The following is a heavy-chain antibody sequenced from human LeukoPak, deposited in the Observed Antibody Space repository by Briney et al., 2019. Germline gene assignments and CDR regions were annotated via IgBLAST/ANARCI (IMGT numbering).Heavy chain of an antibody. CDR2: ITASGDST. V-gene: IGHV3-23*01. D-gene: IGHD6-13*01. CDR1: GFPFSSYP. CDR3: AKGGVAAAGTRRGHFDY. Sequence: GGSLRLSCAGSGFPFSSYPISWVRQPPGKGLEWVSAITASGDSTYSADSVKGRFTISRDNSKNTLYLQMNSLRAEDTAVYYCAKGGVAAAGTRRGHFDYWGQGTLVTVSS. J-gene: IGHJ4*02.